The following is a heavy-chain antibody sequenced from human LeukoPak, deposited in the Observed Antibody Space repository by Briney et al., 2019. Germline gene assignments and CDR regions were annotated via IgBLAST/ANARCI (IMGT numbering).Heavy chain of an antibody. CDR3: ARDPAFGGYNPLGDY. CDR1: GGSISSYY. V-gene: IGHV4-59*12. J-gene: IGHJ4*02. CDR2: IYYSGST. Sequence: SETLSLTCTVSGGSISSYYWSWIRQPPGKGLEWIGYIYYSGSTNYNPSLKSRVTISVDTSKNQFSLKLSSVTAADTAVYYCARDPAFGGYNPLGDYWGQGTLVTVSS. D-gene: IGHD5-24*01.